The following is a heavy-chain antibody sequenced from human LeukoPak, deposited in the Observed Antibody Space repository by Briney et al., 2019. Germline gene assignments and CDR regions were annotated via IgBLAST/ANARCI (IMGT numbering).Heavy chain of an antibody. D-gene: IGHD6-19*01. CDR1: GGTFSSYA. CDR3: ARGRPVAGTTADY. J-gene: IGHJ4*02. Sequence: SVKVSCKASGGTFSSYAISWARQAPGQGLEWMGGIIPIFGTANYAQKFQGRVTITADESTSTAYMELSSLRSEDTAVYYCARGRPVAGTTADYWGQGTLVTVSS. CDR2: IIPIFGTA. V-gene: IGHV1-69*13.